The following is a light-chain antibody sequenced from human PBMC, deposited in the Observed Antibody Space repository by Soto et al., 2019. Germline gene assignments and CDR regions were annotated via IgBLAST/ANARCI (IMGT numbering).Light chain of an antibody. J-gene: IGKJ2*01. CDR3: QHYNNWPPYT. Sequence: EIGMTQSPATLSLYPGERATLSCRASQSVNSDLAWYQQKPGQAPRLLIYDASTRAAGVPARFTGSGSETEFTLTISRLQSEDYAVYYCQHYNNWPPYTLGQGTKLEIK. CDR1: QSVNSD. CDR2: DAS. V-gene: IGKV3-15*01.